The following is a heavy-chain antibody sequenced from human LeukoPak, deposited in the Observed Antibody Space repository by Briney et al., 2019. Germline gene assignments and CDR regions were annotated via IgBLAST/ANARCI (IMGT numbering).Heavy chain of an antibody. CDR1: GGSISSGSYY. Sequence: PSQTLSLTCTVSGGSISSGSYYWSWIRQPAGKGLEWIGNIYYSGSTYYNPSLKSRVTISVDTSKNQFSLKLNSVTAADTAVYYCARSVHISAPFDVWGQGTLVTVSS. J-gene: IGHJ4*02. D-gene: IGHD2-21*01. CDR2: IYYSGST. CDR3: ARSVHISAPFDV. V-gene: IGHV4-61*09.